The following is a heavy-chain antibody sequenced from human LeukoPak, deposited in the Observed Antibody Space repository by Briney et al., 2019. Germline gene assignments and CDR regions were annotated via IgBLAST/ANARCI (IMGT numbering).Heavy chain of an antibody. CDR1: GFTSSSYA. V-gene: IGHV3-64D*06. CDR2: ISSNGGST. CDR3: VKVAVAGKVSFDY. Sequence: GGSLRLSCSASGFTSSSYAMHWVRQAPGKGLEYVSAISSNGGSTYYADSVKGRFTISRDNSKNTLYLQMSSLRAEDTAVYYCVKVAVAGKVSFDYWGQGTLVTVSS. J-gene: IGHJ4*02. D-gene: IGHD6-19*01.